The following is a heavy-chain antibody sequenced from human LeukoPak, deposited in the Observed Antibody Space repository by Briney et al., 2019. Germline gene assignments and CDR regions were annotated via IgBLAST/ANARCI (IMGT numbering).Heavy chain of an antibody. Sequence: ASVKVSCKASGYTFTGYYMHWVRQAPGQGLEWMGWINPNSGGTHYAQKFQGRVTMTRDTSISTAYMELSRLRSDDTAVYYCARRTSYSSVSWFDPWGQGTLVTVSS. D-gene: IGHD6-19*01. CDR2: INPNSGGT. CDR3: ARRTSYSSVSWFDP. J-gene: IGHJ5*02. CDR1: GYTFTGYY. V-gene: IGHV1-2*02.